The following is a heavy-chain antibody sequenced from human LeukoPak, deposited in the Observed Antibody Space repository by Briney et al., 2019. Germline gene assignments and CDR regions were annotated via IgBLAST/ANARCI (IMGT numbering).Heavy chain of an antibody. D-gene: IGHD3-22*01. J-gene: IGHJ6*02. CDR1: GGSFSGYY. Sequence: PSETLSLTCAVYGGSFSGYYWSWIRQPPGKGLEWIGEINHSGSTNYNPSLKSRVTISVDTSKNQFSLKLSSVTAADTAVYYCARRPPRAMIARYGMDVWGQGTTVTVSS. V-gene: IGHV4-34*01. CDR2: INHSGST. CDR3: ARRPPRAMIARYGMDV.